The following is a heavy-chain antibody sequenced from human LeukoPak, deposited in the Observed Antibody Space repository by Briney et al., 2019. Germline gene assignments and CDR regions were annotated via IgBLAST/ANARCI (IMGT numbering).Heavy chain of an antibody. CDR1: GFTFSSYS. CDR3: ASDCSSTSCY. Sequence: GRSLRLSCAASGFTFSSYSMNWVRQAPGKGLEWVSYISSSSSTIYYADSVKGRFTISRDNAKNSLYLQMNSLRAEDTAVYYCASDCSSTSCYWGQGTLVTVSS. D-gene: IGHD2-2*01. J-gene: IGHJ4*02. V-gene: IGHV3-48*01. CDR2: ISSSSSTI.